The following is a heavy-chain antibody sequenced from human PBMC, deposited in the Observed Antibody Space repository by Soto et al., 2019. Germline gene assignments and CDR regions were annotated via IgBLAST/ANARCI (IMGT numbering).Heavy chain of an antibody. D-gene: IGHD3-9*01. CDR1: GYTFTSYY. Sequence: ASVKVSCKASGYTFTSYYMHCVRQAPGQGLGWMGIINPSGGGTSYAQKFQGRVTMTRDTSTSTVYMELSSLRSEDTAVYYCARGGQLRYLDWLLDYWGQGTLVTVSS. V-gene: IGHV1-46*03. J-gene: IGHJ4*02. CDR2: INPSGGGT. CDR3: ARGGQLRYLDWLLDY.